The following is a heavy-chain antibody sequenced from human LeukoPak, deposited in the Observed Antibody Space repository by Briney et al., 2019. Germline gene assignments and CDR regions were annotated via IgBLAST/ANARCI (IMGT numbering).Heavy chain of an antibody. Sequence: ASVKVSCKASGYTFTSYDINWVRQATGQGLEWMGWMNPNSGNTGYAQKFQGRVTMTRNTSISTAYMELSSLRSEDTAVYYCARVSVLPEWAAAVLYYFDYWGQGTLVTVSS. CDR2: MNPNSGNT. CDR1: GYTFTSYD. CDR3: ARVSVLPEWAAAVLYYFDY. D-gene: IGHD6-13*01. J-gene: IGHJ4*02. V-gene: IGHV1-8*01.